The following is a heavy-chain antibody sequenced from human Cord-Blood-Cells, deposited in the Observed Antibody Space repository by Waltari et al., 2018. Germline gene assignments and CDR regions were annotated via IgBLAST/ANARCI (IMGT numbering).Heavy chain of an antibody. Sequence: QVQLVESGGGVVQPGRSLRLSCAASGFTFSSYAMHWVRQAPGNGLEWVAVISYDGSNKYYADSVKGRFTISRDNSKNTLYLQMNSLRAEDTAVYYCARDYYGSGSYFDYWGQGTLVTVSS. CDR3: ARDYYGSGSYFDY. V-gene: IGHV3-30*04. D-gene: IGHD3-10*01. CDR1: GFTFSSYA. J-gene: IGHJ4*02. CDR2: ISYDGSNK.